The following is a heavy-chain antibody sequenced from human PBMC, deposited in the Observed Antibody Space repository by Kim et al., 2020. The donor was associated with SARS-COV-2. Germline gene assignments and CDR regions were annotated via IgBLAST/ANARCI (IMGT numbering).Heavy chain of an antibody. V-gene: IGHV4-34*01. Sequence: SETLSLTCAVYGGSFSGYYWSWIRQPPGKGLEWIGEINHSGSTNYNPSLKSRVTISVDTSKNQFSLKLSSVTAADTAVYYCARGRGDYDYWGQGTLVTVSS. CDR3: ARGRGDYDY. D-gene: IGHD4-17*01. CDR2: INHSGST. J-gene: IGHJ4*02. CDR1: GGSFSGYY.